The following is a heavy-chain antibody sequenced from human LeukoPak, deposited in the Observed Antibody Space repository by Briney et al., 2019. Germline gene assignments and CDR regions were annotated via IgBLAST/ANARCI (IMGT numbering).Heavy chain of an antibody. CDR1: GFTFSSYG. D-gene: IGHD2-15*01. CDR3: AKGGPYCSGGSCYYMDV. CDR2: IRYDGSNK. J-gene: IGHJ6*03. V-gene: IGHV3-30*02. Sequence: PGGSLRLSCAASGFTFSSYGMHGVRQAPGKGLEWVAFIRYDGSNKYYADSVKGRFTISRDNSKNTLYLQMNSLRAEDTAVYYCAKGGPYCSGGSCYYMDVWGKGTTVTVSS.